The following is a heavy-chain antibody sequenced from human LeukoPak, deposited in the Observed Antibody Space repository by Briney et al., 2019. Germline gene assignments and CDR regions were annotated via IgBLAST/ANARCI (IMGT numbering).Heavy chain of an antibody. CDR2: IYPRGST. D-gene: IGHD7-27*01. CDR1: GGSNSSGSYS. J-gene: IGHJ4*02. Sequence: TSETLSLTCAVSGGSNSSGSYSWSWIRQPPGKGLEWIGYIYPRGSTYYNPSLKSRVILSLDKSANQFSLNLSSVTAADTAVYYCARFSPRAMGNYLDFWGQGTLVTVSS. V-gene: IGHV4-30-2*01. CDR3: ARFSPRAMGNYLDF.